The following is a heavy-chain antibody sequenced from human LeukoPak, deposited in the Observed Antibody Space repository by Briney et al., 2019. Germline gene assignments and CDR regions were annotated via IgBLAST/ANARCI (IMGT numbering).Heavy chain of an antibody. CDR3: ARLKAVAGPHYYFDY. Sequence: GGSLRLSCAASGFTFSSYAMNWVRQAPGKGLEWVSAISGSTGNTYYADSVKGRFTVSRDNAKNTLYLQMNSLRAEDTAVYYCARLKAVAGPHYYFDYWGQGTLVTVSS. V-gene: IGHV3-23*01. CDR1: GFTFSSYA. CDR2: ISGSTGNT. D-gene: IGHD6-19*01. J-gene: IGHJ4*02.